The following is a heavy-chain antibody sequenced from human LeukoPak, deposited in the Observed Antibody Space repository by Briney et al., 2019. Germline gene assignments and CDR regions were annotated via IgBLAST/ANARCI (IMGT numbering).Heavy chain of an antibody. CDR2: IYYSGST. D-gene: IGHD1-1*01. V-gene: IGHV4-59*01. J-gene: IGHJ4*02. Sequence: SETLSLTCTASGGSISSYYWSWIRQPPGKGLEWIGYIYYSGSTNYNPSLKSRVTISVDTSKNQFSLKLSSVTAADTAVYYCARAHERLRYYFDYWGQGTLVTVSS. CDR1: GGSISSYY. CDR3: ARAHERLRYYFDY.